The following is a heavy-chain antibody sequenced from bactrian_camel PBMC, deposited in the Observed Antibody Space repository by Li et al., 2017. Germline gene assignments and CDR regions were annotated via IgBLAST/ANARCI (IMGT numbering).Heavy chain of an antibody. CDR3: VAVSGY. D-gene: IGHD7*01. V-gene: IGHV3S55*01. CDR2: IDGDGSA. J-gene: IGHJ6*01. CDR1: GHTYSRCS. Sequence: HVQLVESGGGSVQAGGSLRLSCTVSGHTYSRCSMGWYRQAHGKEIELRELVSRIDGDGSAKYGDSVKGRFTISQDTAKNTLYLQMNSLRTEDTAVYFCVAVSGYWGQGTQVTVS.